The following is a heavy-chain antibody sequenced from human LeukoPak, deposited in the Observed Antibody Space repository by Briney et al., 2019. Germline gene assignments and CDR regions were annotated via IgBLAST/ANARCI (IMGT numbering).Heavy chain of an antibody. Sequence: SETLSLTCTVSGGSISSSSYYWGWIRQPPGKGLEWIGSIYYSGSTYYNPSLKSRVTISVDTSKNQFSLKLSSVTAADTAVYYCARQARSEYYDSSGYYPPGWFDPWGQGTMVTVSS. CDR1: GGSISSSSYY. CDR2: IYYSGST. CDR3: ARQARSEYYDSSGYYPPGWFDP. J-gene: IGHJ5*02. V-gene: IGHV4-39*01. D-gene: IGHD3-22*01.